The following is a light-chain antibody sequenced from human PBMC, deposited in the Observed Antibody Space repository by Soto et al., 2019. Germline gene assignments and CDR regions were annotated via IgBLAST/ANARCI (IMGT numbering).Light chain of an antibody. CDR2: SNN. J-gene: IGLJ1*01. CDR1: SSNIGRNT. V-gene: IGLV1-44*01. CDR3: AAWDDSLTDYV. Sequence: SVLPQAPSAYETPGQRVTISCSGGSSNIGRNTVNWYQQLPGTAPKLLIYSNNRRPSGVPDRFSGSKSGTSASLAISGLQSEDEADYYCAAWDDSLTDYVFGTGTKVTVL.